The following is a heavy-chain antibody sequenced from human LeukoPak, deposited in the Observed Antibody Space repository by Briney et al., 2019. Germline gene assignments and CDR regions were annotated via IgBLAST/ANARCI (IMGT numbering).Heavy chain of an antibody. V-gene: IGHV3-43*02. Sequence: GGSLTLSCAASGFTFDDYAMHWVRQAPGKGLEWVSLISRDGGSTYYADSVKGRFTISRDNSKNSLYLQMNSLRTEDTALYYCAKDSESITMVRGVIFSYYYGMDVWGQGTTVTVSS. J-gene: IGHJ6*02. CDR3: AKDSESITMVRGVIFSYYYGMDV. CDR2: ISRDGGST. D-gene: IGHD3-10*01. CDR1: GFTFDDYA.